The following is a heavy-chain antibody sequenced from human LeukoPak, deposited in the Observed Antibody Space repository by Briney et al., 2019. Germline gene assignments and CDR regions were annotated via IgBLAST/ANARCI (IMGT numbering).Heavy chain of an antibody. CDR2: INPNSGGT. J-gene: IGHJ4*02. Sequence: ASVKVSCKASGYTFPGYYMHWVRQAPGQGLEWMGWINPNSGGTNYAQKFQGRVTMTRDTSISTAYMEVSRLRSDDTAVYYCARGIKVGATTNFDYWGQGTLVTVSS. V-gene: IGHV1-2*02. D-gene: IGHD1-26*01. CDR3: ARGIKVGATTNFDY. CDR1: GYTFPGYY.